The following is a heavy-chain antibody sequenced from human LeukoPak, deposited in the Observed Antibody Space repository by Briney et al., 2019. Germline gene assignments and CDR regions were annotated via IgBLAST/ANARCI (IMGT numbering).Heavy chain of an antibody. CDR2: IWSDGSNK. CDR1: GFTFSTYG. CDR3: ARDSGHAFDV. D-gene: IGHD6-25*01. J-gene: IGHJ3*01. Sequence: GGSLRLSCVASGFTFSTYGIHWVRQAPGKGLEWVAVIWSDGSNKYYGDSVKGRITISRDNSKNTLYLQMNSLRAEDTAVYYCARDSGHAFDVWGQATMVTVSS. V-gene: IGHV3-33*01.